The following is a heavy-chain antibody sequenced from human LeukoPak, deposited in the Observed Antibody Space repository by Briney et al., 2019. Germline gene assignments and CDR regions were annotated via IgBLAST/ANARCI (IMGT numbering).Heavy chain of an antibody. CDR1: GGSFSGYY. D-gene: IGHD3-10*01. CDR2: INHSGST. CDR3: ARGPPTMVRGVIRVYYYYGMDV. Sequence: PSETLSLTCAVYGGSFSGYYWSWIRQPPGKGLEWIGEINHSGSTNYNPSLKSRVTMSVDTSKNQFSLKLSSVTAADTAVYYCARGPPTMVRGVIRVYYYYGMDVWGQGTTVTVSS. J-gene: IGHJ6*02. V-gene: IGHV4-34*01.